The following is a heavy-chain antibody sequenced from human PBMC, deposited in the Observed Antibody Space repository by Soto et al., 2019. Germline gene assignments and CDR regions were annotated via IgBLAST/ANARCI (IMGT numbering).Heavy chain of an antibody. Sequence: ASVKVSCKASGYTFTGYYMHWVRQPAGQGLEWMGWINPNSGGTNYAQKFQGRVTMTRDTSISTAYMELNRLKSDDTAVYYCARLLAGAGSYYSPLYCDYWGQGTLVTVSS. CDR3: ARLLAGAGSYYSPLYCDY. D-gene: IGHD3-10*01. V-gene: IGHV1-2*02. CDR1: GYTFTGYY. J-gene: IGHJ4*02. CDR2: INPNSGGT.